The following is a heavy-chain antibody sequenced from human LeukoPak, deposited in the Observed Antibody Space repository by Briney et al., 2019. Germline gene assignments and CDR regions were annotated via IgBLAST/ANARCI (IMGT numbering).Heavy chain of an antibody. V-gene: IGHV4-30-2*01. J-gene: IGHJ4*02. CDR2: IYHSGST. CDR1: GGSISSGGYS. CDR3: ARAGYYDSSGSWGWYFDY. Sequence: SQTLSLTCAVPGGSISSGGYSWSWIRQPPGKGLEWIGYIYHSGSTYYNPSLKSRVTISVDGSKNQFSLKLSSVTAADTAVYYCARAGYYDSSGSWGWYFDYWGQGTLVTVSS. D-gene: IGHD3-22*01.